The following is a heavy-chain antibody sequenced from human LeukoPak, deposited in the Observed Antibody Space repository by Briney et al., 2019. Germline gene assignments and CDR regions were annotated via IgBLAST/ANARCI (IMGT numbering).Heavy chain of an antibody. J-gene: IGHJ5*02. CDR3: ARRAQQGGKYCSGGSCYGVFGP. V-gene: IGHV5-51*01. Sequence: GESLKISCKGSGYSFTSYWIGWVRQMPGKGLEWMGIIYPGDSDTRYSPSFQGQVTISADKSISTAYLQWSSLKASDTAMYHCARRAQQGGKYCSGGSCYGVFGPWGQGTLVTVSS. D-gene: IGHD2-15*01. CDR1: GYSFTSYW. CDR2: IYPGDSDT.